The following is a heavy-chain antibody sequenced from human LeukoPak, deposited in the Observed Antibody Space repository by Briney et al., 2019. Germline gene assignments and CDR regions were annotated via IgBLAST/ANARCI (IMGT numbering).Heavy chain of an antibody. J-gene: IGHJ4*02. CDR1: GFTFSSYE. V-gene: IGHV3-23*01. Sequence: GGSLRLSCAASGFTFSSYEMNWVRQAPGKGLEWVSAISGSGGSTYYADSVKGRFTISRDNSKNTLYLQMNSLRAEDTAVYYCAKGTAAGRGPFDYWGQGTLVTVSS. CDR2: ISGSGGST. CDR3: AKGTAAGRGPFDY. D-gene: IGHD6-13*01.